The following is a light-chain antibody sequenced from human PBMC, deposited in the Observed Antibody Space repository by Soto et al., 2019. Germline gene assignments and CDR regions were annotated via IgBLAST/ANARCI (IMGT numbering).Light chain of an antibody. V-gene: IGKV1-5*03. CDR3: HQYDTYWT. Sequence: DIQLTQSPSTLSASVGDRVTITCRASQSINRWLAWYQQKPGKAPKLLMYKASSLESGVPSWFSGSGSATEISLTTSSLQPDDFATYYCHQYDTYWTFGQGTKVEIK. J-gene: IGKJ1*01. CDR2: KAS. CDR1: QSINRW.